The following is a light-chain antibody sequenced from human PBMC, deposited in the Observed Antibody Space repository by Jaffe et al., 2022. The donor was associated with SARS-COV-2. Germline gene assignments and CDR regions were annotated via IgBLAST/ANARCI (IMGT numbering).Light chain of an antibody. CDR3: QQYNSWPYT. J-gene: IGKJ2*01. Sequence: EIVMTQSPATLAVSPGERATLSCRASQSVRSNLTWFQQKPGQGPRLLISDASTRPTEIPARFSGSGSGTEFTLTISSLQSEDFAVYYCQQYNSWPYTVGQGTKLEIK. CDR2: DAS. V-gene: IGKV3-15*01. CDR1: QSVRSN.